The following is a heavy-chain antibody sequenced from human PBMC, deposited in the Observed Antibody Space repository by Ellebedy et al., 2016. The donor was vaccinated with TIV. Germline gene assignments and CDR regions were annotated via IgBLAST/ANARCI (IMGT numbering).Heavy chain of an antibody. CDR3: ARGRYYGMDV. J-gene: IGHJ6*02. V-gene: IGHV3-74*03. CDR2: IKSDGSNT. Sequence: AASVKVSCKASGYTFATYAMHWVRQAPGKGLMWVSRIKSDGSNTTYADSVKGRFTISRDDAKNTLYLQMTSLRAEDTAVYYCARGRYYGMDVWGQGTTVTVSS. CDR1: GYTFATYA.